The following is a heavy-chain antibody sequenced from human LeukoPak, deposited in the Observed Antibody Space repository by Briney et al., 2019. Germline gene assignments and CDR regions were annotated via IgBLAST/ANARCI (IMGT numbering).Heavy chain of an antibody. V-gene: IGHV1-18*01. Sequence: ASVKVSCKAIGYTFTTYGISWVRQAPGQGLEWMGWITAYNGDRDYAQKFQGRVTLTTDTSTSTAYMELRSLRSDDTAVYYCARDQELDSRDYPDYWGQGTLVTVSS. D-gene: IGHD3-10*01. CDR1: GYTFTTYG. CDR3: ARDQELDSRDYPDY. CDR2: ITAYNGDR. J-gene: IGHJ4*02.